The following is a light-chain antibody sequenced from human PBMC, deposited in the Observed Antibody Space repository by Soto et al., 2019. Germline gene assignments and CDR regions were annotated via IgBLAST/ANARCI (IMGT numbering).Light chain of an antibody. CDR3: HQYGISPAT. CDR2: GAS. V-gene: IGKV3-20*01. CDR1: QSVSDTY. J-gene: IGKJ1*01. Sequence: EIVLTQSPGTLSLSPGERATLSCRASQSVSDTYLAWYQQKPGQAPNVLIYGASSRATGIPDRFSGSGSGTDFTLTISRLEPEDFAVYYCHQYGISPATFGQGTKVEIK.